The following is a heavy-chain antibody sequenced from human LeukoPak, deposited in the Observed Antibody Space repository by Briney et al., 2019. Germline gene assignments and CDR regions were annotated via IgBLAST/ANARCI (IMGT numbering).Heavy chain of an antibody. D-gene: IGHD2-21*02. J-gene: IGHJ5*02. CDR2: ISGSGGST. CDR1: GFTFSIYA. V-gene: IGHV3-23*01. Sequence: PGGSLRLSCAASGFTFSIYAMSWVRQAPGKGLEWVSAISGSGGSTYYADSVKGRFTISRDNSKNTLYLQMNSLRAEDTAVYYCLVVVTVFWFDPWGQGTLVTVSS. CDR3: LVVVTVFWFDP.